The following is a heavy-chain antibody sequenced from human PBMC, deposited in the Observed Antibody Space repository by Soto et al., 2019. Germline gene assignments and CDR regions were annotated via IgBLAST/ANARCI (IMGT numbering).Heavy chain of an antibody. CDR1: GFTFSNSE. D-gene: IGHD2-21*01. V-gene: IGHV3-48*03. Sequence: GGSLRLSCAASGFTFSNSEMNWVRQAPGKGLEWISYITSSGSTIYYADSVKGRFTISRDSAKNSLYLQMNSLRAEDTAVYYCARGNSPINIYWGQGTLVTVSS. CDR3: ARGNSPINIY. CDR2: ITSSGSTI. J-gene: IGHJ4*02.